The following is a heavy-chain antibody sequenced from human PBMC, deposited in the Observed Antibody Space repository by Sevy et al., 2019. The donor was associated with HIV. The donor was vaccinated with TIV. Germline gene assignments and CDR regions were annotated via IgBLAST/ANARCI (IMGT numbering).Heavy chain of an antibody. CDR2: ISNSGNT. J-gene: IGHJ3*01. D-gene: IGHD2-21*01. CDR1: GGSIRRYY. Sequence: SETLSLTCTVSGGSIRRYYWSWIRQPPGKGLEWIGYISNSGNTNYNPSLKSRVTISVDTSKNQFSLRLSSVTAADTAVYYCARVFDSEGAFDLWGQGTMVTVSS. V-gene: IGHV4-59*13. CDR3: ARVFDSEGAFDL.